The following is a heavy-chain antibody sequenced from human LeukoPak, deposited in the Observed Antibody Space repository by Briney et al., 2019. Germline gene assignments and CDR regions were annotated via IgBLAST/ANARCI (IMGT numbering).Heavy chain of an antibody. CDR1: GFTFDDHG. D-gene: IGHD2-15*01. J-gene: IGHJ4*02. CDR2: INWNGGST. CDR3: ARAAGLFSCSFDY. Sequence: RPGGSLRLSCAASGFTFDDHGMTWVRQVPGKGLEWVSGINWNGGSTGYADSVKGRFTISRDNAKNSLYLEVISLRAEDTALYYCARAAGLFSCSFDYWGQGTLVTVSS. V-gene: IGHV3-20*04.